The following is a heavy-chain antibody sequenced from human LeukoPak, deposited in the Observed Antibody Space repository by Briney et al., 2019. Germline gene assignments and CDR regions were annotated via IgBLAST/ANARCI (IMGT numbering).Heavy chain of an antibody. V-gene: IGHV1-2*02. Sequence: ASVKVSCKASGYTFTGYYMHWVRQAPGQGLEWMGWINPNSGGTNYAQKFQGRVTMTRDTSISTAYMELSRLRSDDTAVYYCARWGETDIVATIGKYYFDYWGRGTLVTVSS. CDR1: GYTFTGYY. CDR2: INPNSGGT. J-gene: IGHJ4*02. D-gene: IGHD5-12*01. CDR3: ARWGETDIVATIGKYYFDY.